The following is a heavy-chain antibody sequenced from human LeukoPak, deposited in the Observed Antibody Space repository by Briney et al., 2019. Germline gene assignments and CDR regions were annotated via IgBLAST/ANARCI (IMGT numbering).Heavy chain of an antibody. CDR2: INSDGSST. CDR3: AREPITMVLYYYYGMDV. V-gene: IGHV3-74*01. CDR1: GFTFSSYW. J-gene: IGHJ6*02. D-gene: IGHD3-10*01. Sequence: GGSLRLSCAASGFTFSSYWMHWVRQAPGKGLVWVSRINSDGSSTSYADSVKGRFTISRDNAKNTLYLQMNSLRAEDTAVYYCAREPITMVLYYYYGMDVWGQGTTVTVSS.